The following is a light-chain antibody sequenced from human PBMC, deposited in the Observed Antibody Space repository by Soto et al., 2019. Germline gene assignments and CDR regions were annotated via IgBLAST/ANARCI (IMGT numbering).Light chain of an antibody. Sequence: EIVLTQSPGTLSLSPGESATLSCRASQSVSSGYLAWFQQKSGQAPRLLLYVASTRATGIPDRFSSSGSGTDFTLTISRLKSEDFAVYFCQQYGTSFFTFGGGTKVEIK. CDR1: QSVSSGY. CDR3: QQYGTSFFT. CDR2: VAS. V-gene: IGKV3-20*01. J-gene: IGKJ4*01.